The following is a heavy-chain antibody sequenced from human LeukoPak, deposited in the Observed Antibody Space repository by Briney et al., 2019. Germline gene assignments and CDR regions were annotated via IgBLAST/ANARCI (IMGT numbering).Heavy chain of an antibody. CDR1: GGSFSGYY. V-gene: IGHV4-34*01. CDR2: INHSGST. Sequence: SETLSLTCAVYGGSFSGYYWSWLRQPPGRGLDWIGEINHSGSTNYNPSLKSRVTISVDTSKNQFSLKLSSVTAADTAVYYCARGGGMAYGSALSSWGQGTLVTVSS. J-gene: IGHJ4*02. CDR3: ARGGGMAYGSALSS. D-gene: IGHD3-10*01.